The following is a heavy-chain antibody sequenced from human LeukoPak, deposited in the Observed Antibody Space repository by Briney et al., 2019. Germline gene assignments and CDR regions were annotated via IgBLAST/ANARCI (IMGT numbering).Heavy chain of an antibody. D-gene: IGHD1-26*01. CDR2: INHSGST. Sequence: PSETLSLTCAVYGGSFSGYYWSWIRQPPGKGLEWIGEINHSGSTNYNPSLKSRVTISVDTSKNQFSLKLSSVTAADTAVYYCARSLRGRGDYWGQATLVTVSS. J-gene: IGHJ4*02. CDR3: ARSLRGRGDY. CDR1: GGSFSGYY. V-gene: IGHV4-34*01.